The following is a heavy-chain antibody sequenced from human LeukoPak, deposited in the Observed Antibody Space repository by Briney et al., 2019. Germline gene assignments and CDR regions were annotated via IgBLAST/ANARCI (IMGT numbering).Heavy chain of an antibody. CDR1: GGSFSGYY. Sequence: PSETLSLTCAVYGGSFSGYYWSWIRQPPGKGLEWIGEINHGGSTNYNPSLKSRVTISVDTSKNQFSLKLSSVTAADTAVYYYARIGVVVAATVDYWGQGTLVTVSS. CDR3: ARIGVVVAATVDY. D-gene: IGHD2-15*01. V-gene: IGHV4-34*01. CDR2: INHGGST. J-gene: IGHJ4*02.